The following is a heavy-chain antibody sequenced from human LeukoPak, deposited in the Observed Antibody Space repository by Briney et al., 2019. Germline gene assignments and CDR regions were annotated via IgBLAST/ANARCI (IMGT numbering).Heavy chain of an antibody. Sequence: PGGSLRLSCAASGFTFSSYGMHWVRQAPGKGLEWVAVIWYDGSNKYYADSVKGRSTISRDNSKNTLYLQMNSLRAEDTAVYYCARDAPSWIQLWLPDYWGQGTLVTVSS. V-gene: IGHV3-33*01. CDR3: ARDAPSWIQLWLPDY. CDR1: GFTFSSYG. J-gene: IGHJ4*02. CDR2: IWYDGSNK. D-gene: IGHD5-18*01.